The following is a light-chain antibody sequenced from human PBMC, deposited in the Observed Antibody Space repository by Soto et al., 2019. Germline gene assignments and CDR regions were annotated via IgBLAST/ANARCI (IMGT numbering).Light chain of an antibody. Sequence: DIQMTQSPSSLSASVVDRVTGTCRASQSISTYLNWYQQNSGKAPKLLIYAASTLQSGVPSRFSGSGSGTDFTLTISSLQPEDFATYYCQQSSGIPYTFGQGTKLEIK. CDR2: AAS. V-gene: IGKV1-39*01. J-gene: IGKJ2*01. CDR3: QQSSGIPYT. CDR1: QSISTY.